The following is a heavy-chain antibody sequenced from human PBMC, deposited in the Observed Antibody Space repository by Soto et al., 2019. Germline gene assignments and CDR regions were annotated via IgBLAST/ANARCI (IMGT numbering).Heavy chain of an antibody. CDR3: ARGLGYSYDNWFDP. D-gene: IGHD5-18*01. J-gene: IGHJ5*02. CDR2: ISAYNGNT. CDR1: GYTFTSYG. V-gene: IGHV1-18*01. Sequence: GASVKVSCKASGYTFTSYGISWVRQAPGQGLEWMGWISAYNGNTNYAQKLQGRVTMTTNTSTSTAYMELSSLRSDDTAVYYCARGLGYSYDNWFDPWGQGTLVTVSS.